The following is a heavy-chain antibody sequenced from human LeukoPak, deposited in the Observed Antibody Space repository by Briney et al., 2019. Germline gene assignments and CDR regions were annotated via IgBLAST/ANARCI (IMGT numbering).Heavy chain of an antibody. Sequence: GGSLRLSFAASGFTFNSYAMSWVRQAPGKGLEWVSAINYSGTDTYYADSVKGRFTISRDSSKNTLYLQMNSLRAEDTAIYYCAKRRDAFDIWGQGTMVTVSS. J-gene: IGHJ3*02. CDR2: INYSGTDT. CDR1: GFTFNSYA. V-gene: IGHV3-23*01. CDR3: AKRRDAFDI.